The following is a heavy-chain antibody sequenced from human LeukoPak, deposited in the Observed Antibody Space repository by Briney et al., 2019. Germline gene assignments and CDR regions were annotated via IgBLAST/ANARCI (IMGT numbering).Heavy chain of an antibody. CDR1: GYTFTGYY. CDR2: INPNSGGT. J-gene: IGHJ4*02. V-gene: IGHV1-2*02. D-gene: IGHD2-2*01. Sequence: ASVKVSCKASGYTFTGYYMHWLRQSPGQGLEWMGWINPNSGGTNYAQKFQGRVTMTRDTSISTAYMELSRLRSDDTAVYYCARIESIRYCSSTSCYSDYWGQGTLVTVSS. CDR3: ARIESIRYCSSTSCYSDY.